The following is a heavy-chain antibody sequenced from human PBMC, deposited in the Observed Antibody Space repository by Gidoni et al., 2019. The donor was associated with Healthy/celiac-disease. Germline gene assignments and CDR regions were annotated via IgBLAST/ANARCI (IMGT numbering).Heavy chain of an antibody. Sequence: EVQLLESGGGLVQPGGSLRLSCAASGFTFSSYAMSWVRQAPGKGLEWVSAISGSGGSTYYADSVKGRFTISRDNSKNTLYLQMNSLRAEDTAVYYCAKEDFYDFWSGYYTENWFDPWGQGTLVTVSS. CDR1: GFTFSSYA. V-gene: IGHV3-23*01. CDR3: AKEDFYDFWSGYYTENWFDP. CDR2: ISGSGGST. D-gene: IGHD3-3*01. J-gene: IGHJ5*02.